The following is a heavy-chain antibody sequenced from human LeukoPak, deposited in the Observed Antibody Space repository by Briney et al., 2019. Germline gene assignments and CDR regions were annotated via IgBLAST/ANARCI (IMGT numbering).Heavy chain of an antibody. CDR1: GFTFSSYE. CDR3: ARGRYLTTGGGAAAGFLDY. J-gene: IGHJ4*02. CDR2: INHSGST. Sequence: LRLSCAASGFTFSSYEMNWIRQPPGKGLEWIGEINHSGSTNYNPTLKSRVTISVDTSQKQFSLRLSSVTAADTAVYYCARGRYLTTGGGAAAGFLDYWGQGTLVTVSS. V-gene: IGHV4-34*01. D-gene: IGHD6-13*01.